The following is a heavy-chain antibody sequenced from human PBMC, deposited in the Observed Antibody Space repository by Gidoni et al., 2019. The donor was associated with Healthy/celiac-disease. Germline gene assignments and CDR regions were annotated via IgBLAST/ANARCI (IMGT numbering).Heavy chain of an antibody. CDR2: ISGSGGST. D-gene: IGHD3-10*01. V-gene: IGHV3-23*01. CDR3: AKATSYYYGSGSYFPQYGMDV. J-gene: IGHJ6*02. CDR1: GFTFTSQA. Sequence: EVQLLESGGGLVQPGGSLILSGAASGFTFTSQAMSWGRQAPGKGLEWVSAISGSGGSTYYADSVKGRFTISRDNSKNTLYLQMNSLRAEDTAVYYCAKATSYYYGSGSYFPQYGMDVWGQGTTVTVSS.